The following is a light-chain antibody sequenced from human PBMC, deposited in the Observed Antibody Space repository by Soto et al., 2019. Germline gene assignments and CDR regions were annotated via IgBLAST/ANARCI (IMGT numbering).Light chain of an antibody. CDR3: QQYNNWPVA. Sequence: EIVMTQSPATLSVSPGERATLSCRASQSVSSNLAWYQQKPGQAPRLLIYGASIRATGIPARFGGSGSGTEVTLTISSLQSEDFAVYYCQQYNNWPVAFGQGTKVAIK. CDR2: GAS. V-gene: IGKV3-15*01. J-gene: IGKJ1*01. CDR1: QSVSSN.